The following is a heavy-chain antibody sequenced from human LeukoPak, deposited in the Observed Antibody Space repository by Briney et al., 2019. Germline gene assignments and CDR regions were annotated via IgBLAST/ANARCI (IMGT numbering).Heavy chain of an antibody. CDR1: GFTFSSYG. CDR2: ISYDGSNK. V-gene: IGHV3-30*03. J-gene: IGHJ3*02. Sequence: GGSLRLSCAASGFTFSSYGMHWVRQAPGKGLEWVAVISYDGSNKYYADSVKGRFTISRDNSKNTLYLQMNSLRSEDTAVYYCARAPFYDSSGYWVRYAFDIWGQGTMVTVSS. D-gene: IGHD3-22*01. CDR3: ARAPFYDSSGYWVRYAFDI.